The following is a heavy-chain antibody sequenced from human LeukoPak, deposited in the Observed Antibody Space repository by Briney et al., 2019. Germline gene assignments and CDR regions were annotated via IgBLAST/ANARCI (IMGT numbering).Heavy chain of an antibody. CDR3: ARERHGHPFDS. V-gene: IGHV4-59*01. Sequence: PSETLSLTCSVSRYSISSGYYWAWIRQPPGKGLEWIGYIDYSGITNYNPSLKSRLTISRDTSKNQFSLNLSSVTAADTAVYYCARERHGHPFDSWGQGTLVTVSS. CDR1: RYSISSGYY. CDR2: IDYSGIT. J-gene: IGHJ4*02.